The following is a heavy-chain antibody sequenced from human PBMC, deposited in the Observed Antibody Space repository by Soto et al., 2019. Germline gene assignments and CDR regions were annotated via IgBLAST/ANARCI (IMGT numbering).Heavy chain of an antibody. D-gene: IGHD1-26*01. CDR1: GFTFSSYA. Sequence: EVQLLESGGGLVQPGGSLRLSCAASGFTFSSYAMRWVRQAPGKGLEWVAAISGSGGSTYYADSVKGRFTISRDNSKNTLYLQMNSLRAEDTAVYYCARRGSGTYYAYWGKGTLVTVSS. V-gene: IGHV3-23*01. J-gene: IGHJ4*02. CDR2: ISGSGGST. CDR3: ARRGSGTYYAY.